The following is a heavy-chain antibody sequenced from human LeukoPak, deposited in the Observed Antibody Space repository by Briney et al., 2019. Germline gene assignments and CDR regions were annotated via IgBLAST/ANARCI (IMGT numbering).Heavy chain of an antibody. V-gene: IGHV3-7*01. CDR1: GFTFSSYW. D-gene: IGHD3-3*01. CDR3: ARDPFWSGYGHFDY. Sequence: PGGSLRLSCAASGFTFSSYWMSWVRQAPGKGLEWVANIKQDGSEKYYVDSVKGRFTISRDNAKNSLYLQMNSLRAEDTAVYYCARDPFWSGYGHFDYSGQGTLVTVSS. CDR2: IKQDGSEK. J-gene: IGHJ4*02.